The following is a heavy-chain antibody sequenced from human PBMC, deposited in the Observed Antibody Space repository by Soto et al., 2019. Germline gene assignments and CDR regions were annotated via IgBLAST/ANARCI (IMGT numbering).Heavy chain of an antibody. V-gene: IGHV3-66*01. CDR1: GFTVSTKY. CDR2: IYSGGST. D-gene: IGHD7-27*01. Sequence: EVQLVESGGGLVQPGGSLRLSCAASGFTVSTKYMSWVRQAPGKGLEWVSVIYSGGSTFYADSVRGRFTISRDNSKNTVNLQMNSLRAEDRAGDYSARDAGAADYWGQGTLVTVSS. J-gene: IGHJ4*02. CDR3: ARDAGAADY.